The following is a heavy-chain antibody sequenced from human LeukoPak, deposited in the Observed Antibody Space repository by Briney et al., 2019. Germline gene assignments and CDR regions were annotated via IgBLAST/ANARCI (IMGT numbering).Heavy chain of an antibody. CDR1: GYTFTGYY. V-gene: IGHV1-2*02. Sequence: ASVKVSCKASGYTFTGYYIHWVRQAPGQGLEWMGWINPNSDGTDYAQKFQGRVTMTSDASINTAYMELSRLTSDDTAMYYCPRGETWWEQRRYFDFWGQGTLATVSS. D-gene: IGHD1-26*01. CDR2: INPNSDGT. CDR3: PRGETWWEQRRYFDF. J-gene: IGHJ4*02.